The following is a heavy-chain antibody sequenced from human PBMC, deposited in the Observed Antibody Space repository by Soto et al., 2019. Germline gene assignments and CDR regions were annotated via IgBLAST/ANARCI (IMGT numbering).Heavy chain of an antibody. CDR3: ARHKYQLLNYYYYYMDV. D-gene: IGHD2-2*01. J-gene: IGHJ6*03. Sequence: SETLSLTCTVSGGSISSSSYYWGWIRQPPGKGLEWIGSIYYSGSTYYNPSLKSRVTISVDTSKNQFSLKLSSVTAADTAVYYCARHKYQLLNYYYYYMDVWGKGTTVTVSS. CDR2: IYYSGST. CDR1: GGSISSSSYY. V-gene: IGHV4-39*01.